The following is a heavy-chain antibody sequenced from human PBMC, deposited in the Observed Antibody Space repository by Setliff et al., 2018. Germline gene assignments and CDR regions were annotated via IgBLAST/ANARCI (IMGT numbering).Heavy chain of an antibody. CDR2: ISSSSSTI. J-gene: IGHJ4*02. CDR3: ARVHYETSTYSPTLFDH. CDR1: GFTFSSYS. D-gene: IGHD3-22*01. V-gene: IGHV3-48*01. Sequence: HPGGSLRLSCAASGFTFSSYSMNWVRRAPGKGLEWVSYISSSSSTIYYADSVKGRFTISRDNAKNSLYLQMNSLRAEDTAVYYCARVHYETSTYSPTLFDHWGQGALVTVSS.